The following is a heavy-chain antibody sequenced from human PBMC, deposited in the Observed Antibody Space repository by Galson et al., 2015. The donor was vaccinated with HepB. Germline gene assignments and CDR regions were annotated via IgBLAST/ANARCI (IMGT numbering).Heavy chain of an antibody. J-gene: IGHJ6*02. D-gene: IGHD2-15*01. CDR3: ARSQLADPYYYYGMDV. V-gene: IGHV1-69*13. CDR2: IIPIFGIA. Sequence: SVKVSCKASGGTFSSYAISWVRQAPGQGLEWMGGIIPIFGIANYAQKFQGRVTITADESTSTAYMELSSLRSEDTAVYYCARSQLADPYYYYGMDVWGQGTTVTVSS. CDR1: GGTFSSYA.